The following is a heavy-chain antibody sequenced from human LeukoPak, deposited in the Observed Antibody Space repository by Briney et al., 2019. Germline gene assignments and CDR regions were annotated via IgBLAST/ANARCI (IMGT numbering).Heavy chain of an antibody. CDR1: GFTFSSYE. CDR2: ISSSGRTI. CDR3: AVRAGYSSGWYRAFDI. Sequence: GGSLRLSCAASGFTFSSYEMNGVRQAPGKGLEGVSYISSSGRTIYYGDSVKGRFTISRDSAKKSLYLQMNSLRAEDTAVYYCAVRAGYSSGWYRAFDIWGQGTMVTVSS. D-gene: IGHD6-19*01. V-gene: IGHV3-48*03. J-gene: IGHJ3*02.